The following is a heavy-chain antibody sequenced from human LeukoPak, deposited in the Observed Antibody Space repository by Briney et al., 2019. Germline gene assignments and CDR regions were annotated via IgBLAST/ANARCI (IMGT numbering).Heavy chain of an antibody. V-gene: IGHV1-2*02. D-gene: IGHD2-15*01. Sequence: ASVKVSCKASGYTFTGYYVHWVRQAPGQGLEWMGWINPNSGGTNYAQKFQGRVTMTRDTSISTAYMELSRLRSDDTAVYYCARDDLTLYCSGGSCYSTSNWFDPWGQGTLVTVSS. J-gene: IGHJ5*02. CDR3: ARDDLTLYCSGGSCYSTSNWFDP. CDR1: GYTFTGYY. CDR2: INPNSGGT.